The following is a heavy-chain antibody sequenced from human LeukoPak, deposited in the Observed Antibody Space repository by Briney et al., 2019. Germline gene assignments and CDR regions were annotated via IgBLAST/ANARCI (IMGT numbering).Heavy chain of an antibody. CDR1: GFTFSSYW. Sequence: GGSLRLSCAASGFTFSSYWMHWVRQAPGKGLVWVSRINSDETYTNYADSVKGRFTISRDNAKNTLYLQMNSLRAEDTAVYYCAKDIVVPAARAVDYWGQGTLVTVSS. D-gene: IGHD2-2*01. J-gene: IGHJ4*02. V-gene: IGHV3-74*01. CDR2: INSDETYT. CDR3: AKDIVVPAARAVDY.